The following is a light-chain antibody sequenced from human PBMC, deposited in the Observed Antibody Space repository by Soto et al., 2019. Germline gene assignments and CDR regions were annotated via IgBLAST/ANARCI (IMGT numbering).Light chain of an antibody. CDR2: GTS. CDR3: QQYNGLRWT. Sequence: ETVMTQSPATLSVSPGESATLSCRASQHVSSNLAWYQQKPGQAPRLLIYGTSTRATGIPPRFSGSGSGTEFPLTISRLQSEEFGTYFRQQYNGLRWTVGQGTKGEIK. V-gene: IGKV3-15*01. J-gene: IGKJ1*01. CDR1: QHVSSN.